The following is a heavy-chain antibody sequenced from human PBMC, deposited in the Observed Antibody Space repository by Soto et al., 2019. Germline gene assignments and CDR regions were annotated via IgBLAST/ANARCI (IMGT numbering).Heavy chain of an antibody. CDR2: ISSSSGYI. D-gene: IGHD5-18*01. V-gene: IGHV3-21*01. CDR3: ARDGYSYGYYYYGMDV. J-gene: IGHJ6*02. CDR1: GFTFSSYS. Sequence: GGSLRLSCAASGFTFSSYSVNWVRQAPGKGLEWVSSISSSSGYIYYADSVKGRFTISRDNAKNSLYLQMNSLRAEDTAVYYCARDGYSYGYYYYGMDVWGQGTTVTVS.